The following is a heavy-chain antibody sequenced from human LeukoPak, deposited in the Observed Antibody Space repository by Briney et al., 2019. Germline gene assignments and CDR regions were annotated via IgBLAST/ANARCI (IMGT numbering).Heavy chain of an antibody. CDR2: ISGSGDSP. Sequence: GGSLSLSCAVSGFTFSTYAMTWVRQAPGKGLEWVSTISGSGDSPYYADSVKGRFTISRDNSKNTLYLQMNSLRAEDTALYYCAKSPFYHYYYYMEVWGEGTTVTVSS. V-gene: IGHV3-23*01. CDR1: GFTFSTYA. J-gene: IGHJ6*03. D-gene: IGHD3-16*02. CDR3: AKSPFYHYYYYMEV.